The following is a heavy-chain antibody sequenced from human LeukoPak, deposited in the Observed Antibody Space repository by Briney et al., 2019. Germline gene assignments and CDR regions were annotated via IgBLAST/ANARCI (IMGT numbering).Heavy chain of an antibody. CDR3: AKGIAVAGTGRGFDY. CDR2: ISYDGSNK. D-gene: IGHD6-19*01. Sequence: GGSLRLSCAASGFTFSSYGMHWVRQAPGKGLEWVAVISYDGSNKYYADSVKGRFTISRDNSKNTLYLQMNSLRAEDTAVYYCAKGIAVAGTGRGFDYWGQGTLVTVSS. J-gene: IGHJ4*02. V-gene: IGHV3-30*18. CDR1: GFTFSSYG.